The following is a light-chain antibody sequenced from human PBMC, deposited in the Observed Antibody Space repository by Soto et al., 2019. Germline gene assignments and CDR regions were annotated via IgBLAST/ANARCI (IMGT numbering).Light chain of an antibody. V-gene: IGKV1-5*01. J-gene: IGKJ1*01. CDR1: QSISSW. Sequence: TQSPATLSLSPGERATLSCRASQSISSWLAWYQQKPGKAPKLLIYDASSLESGVPSRFSGSGSGTEFTLTITSLQPDDFATYYCQHYNSDPWTFGQGTKVEIK. CDR2: DAS. CDR3: QHYNSDPWT.